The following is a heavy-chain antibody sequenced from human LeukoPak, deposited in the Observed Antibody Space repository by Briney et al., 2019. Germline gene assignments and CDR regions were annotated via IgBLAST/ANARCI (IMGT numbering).Heavy chain of an antibody. J-gene: IGHJ5*02. CDR3: ARGIRLGYGSGRDWFDP. CDR2: IYTSGST. D-gene: IGHD3-10*01. CDR1: GGFISSYY. Sequence: SETLSLTCTVSGGFISSYYWSWIRQPAGKGLEWIGRIYTSGSTNYNPSLKSRVTMSVHTSKNQFSLKLNSVAAADTAVYYCARGIRLGYGSGRDWFDPWGQGTLVTVSS. V-gene: IGHV4-4*07.